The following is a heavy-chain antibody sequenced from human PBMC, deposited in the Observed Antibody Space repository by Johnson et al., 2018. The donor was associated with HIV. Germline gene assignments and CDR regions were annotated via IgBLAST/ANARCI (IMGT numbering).Heavy chain of an antibody. CDR3: ARVHPAVAGNDAFDI. J-gene: IGHJ3*02. CDR1: GFTFSSYA. D-gene: IGHD6-19*01. V-gene: IGHV3-30*04. CDR2: ISYHGSNT. Sequence: QMQLVESGGGVVQPGRSLRLSCAASGFTFSSYAMHWVRQAPGKVLEWVAVISYHGSNTYYADSMRGRFTISRDNSKNTLYLQMNSLRAEDTAVYYSARVHPAVAGNDAFDIWGQGTMVTVSS.